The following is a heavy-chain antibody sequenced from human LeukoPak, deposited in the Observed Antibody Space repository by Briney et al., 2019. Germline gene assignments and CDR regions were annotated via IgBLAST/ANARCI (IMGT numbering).Heavy chain of an antibody. CDR2: ISPDGSNK. CDR1: GFTFSSYG. V-gene: IGHV3-30*03. J-gene: IGHJ4*02. Sequence: PGGSLRLSCAASGFTFSSYGMHWVRQAPGKGLEWVALISPDGSNKYYVDSVKGRFTISGDNSKNTLYLQMNSLRAEDTAVYYCARDSSGYRGSLDYWGQGTLVTVSS. D-gene: IGHD3-22*01. CDR3: ARDSSGYRGSLDY.